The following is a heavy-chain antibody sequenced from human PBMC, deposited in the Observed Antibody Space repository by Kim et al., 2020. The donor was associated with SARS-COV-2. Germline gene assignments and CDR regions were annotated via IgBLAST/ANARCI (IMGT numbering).Heavy chain of an antibody. Sequence: SETLSLTCTVSGGSISSSSYYWGWIRQPPGKGLEWIGSIYYSGSTYYNPSLKSRVTISVDTSKNQFSLKLSSVTAADTAVYYCARDAPHDYGAQRRVFSTFGVFDYWGQGTLVTVSS. CDR3: ARDAPHDYGAQRRVFSTFGVFDY. J-gene: IGHJ4*02. CDR2: IYYSGST. V-gene: IGHV4-39*07. D-gene: IGHD4-17*01. CDR1: GGSISSSSYY.